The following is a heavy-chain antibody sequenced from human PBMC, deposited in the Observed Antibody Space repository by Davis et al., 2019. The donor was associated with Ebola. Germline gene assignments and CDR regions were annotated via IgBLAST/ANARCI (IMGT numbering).Heavy chain of an antibody. CDR1: GGTFSSYA. Sequence: SVKVSCKASGGTFSSYAISWVRQAPGQGLEWMGGIIPIFGTANYAQKFQGRVTITADESTSTAYMELSSLRSEDTAVYYCAREGSVGATEEDDYWGQGTLVTVSS. D-gene: IGHD1-26*01. CDR2: IIPIFGTA. J-gene: IGHJ4*02. CDR3: AREGSVGATEEDDY. V-gene: IGHV1-69*13.